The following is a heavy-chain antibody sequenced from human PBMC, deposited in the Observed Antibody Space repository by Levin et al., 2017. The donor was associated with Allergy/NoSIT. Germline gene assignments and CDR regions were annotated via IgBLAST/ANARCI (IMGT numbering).Heavy chain of an antibody. CDR2: LDNDGTIF. CDR1: DFGFSRYH. Sequence: GWSLRLSCVVSDFGFSRYHIHWVRQAPGKGLVWISSLDNDGTIFSYAEWVEGRFTISRDNGNNPLYLQMNSLRPEDTALYYCARSVAAAATTAVWDGFDIWGQGTMLTVSS. D-gene: IGHD6-13*01. V-gene: IGHV3-74*01. J-gene: IGHJ3*02. CDR3: ARSVAAAATTAVWDGFDI.